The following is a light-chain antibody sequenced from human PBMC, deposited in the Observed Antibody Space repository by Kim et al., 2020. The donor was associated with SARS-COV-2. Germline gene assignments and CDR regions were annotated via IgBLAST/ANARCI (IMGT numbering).Light chain of an antibody. CDR2: DAS. J-gene: IGKJ4*01. Sequence: LSLSPGERATRACRASQSVSSYLAWYQQKPGQAPRLLIYDASNRATGIPARFSGSGSGTDFTLTISSLEPEDFAVYYCQQRSNWPTFGGGTKVEIK. CDR1: QSVSSY. V-gene: IGKV3-11*01. CDR3: QQRSNWPT.